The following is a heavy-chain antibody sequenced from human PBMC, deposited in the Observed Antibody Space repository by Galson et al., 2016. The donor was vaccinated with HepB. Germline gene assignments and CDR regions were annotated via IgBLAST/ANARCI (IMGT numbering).Heavy chain of an antibody. V-gene: IGHV6-1*01. D-gene: IGHD3-16*02. CDR3: ASEAIWGRLSLT. CDR1: GDSVYNNGAA. J-gene: IGHJ5*02. Sequence: CAISGDSVYNNGAAWVWIRQSPSRGLEWLGRTFYRSTWENHYAGSVKNRITISPDTSRNQFSLHLNSVTPEDTAVYYCASEAIWGRLSLTWGQGTLVTVSS. CDR2: TFYRSTWEN.